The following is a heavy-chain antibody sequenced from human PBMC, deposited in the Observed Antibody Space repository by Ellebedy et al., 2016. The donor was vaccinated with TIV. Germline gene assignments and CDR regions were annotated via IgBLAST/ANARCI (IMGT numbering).Heavy chain of an antibody. V-gene: IGHV3-48*04. CDR3: ARDPDIV. J-gene: IGHJ4*02. D-gene: IGHD2-15*01. Sequence: GGSLRLXXAASGFTFSTYSMNWVRQAPGKGLEWVSYISSSSSTIYYADSVKGRFTISRDNAKNSLYLQMNSLRAEDTAVYYCARDPDIVWGQGTQVIVSS. CDR1: GFTFSTYS. CDR2: ISSSSSTI.